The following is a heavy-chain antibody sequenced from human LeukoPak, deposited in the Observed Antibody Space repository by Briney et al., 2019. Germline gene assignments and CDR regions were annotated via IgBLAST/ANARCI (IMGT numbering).Heavy chain of an antibody. CDR2: INHSGST. CDR1: GGSFSGYY. D-gene: IGHD6-19*01. Sequence: PSETLSLTCAVYGGSFSGYYWSWIRQPPGKGLEWIGEINHSGSTNYNPSLKSRVTISVDTSKNQFSLKLSSVTAADTAVYYCARGIAVHLFDYWGQGTLVTVSS. CDR3: ARGIAVHLFDY. V-gene: IGHV4-34*01. J-gene: IGHJ4*02.